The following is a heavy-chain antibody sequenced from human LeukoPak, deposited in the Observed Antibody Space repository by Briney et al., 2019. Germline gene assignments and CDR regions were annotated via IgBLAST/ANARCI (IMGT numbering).Heavy chain of an antibody. V-gene: IGHV1-8*03. J-gene: IGHJ6*03. CDR2: MNPNSGNT. CDR1: GYTFTSYD. CDR3: ARGNHRPVPAAHYYYYYYMDV. Sequence: GASVKVSCKASGYTFTSYDINWVRQATGQGLEWMGWMNPNSGNTGYAQKFQGRVTITRNTSISTAYMELSSLRSEDTAVYYCARGNHRPVPAAHYYYYYYMDVWGKGTTVTVSS. D-gene: IGHD2-2*01.